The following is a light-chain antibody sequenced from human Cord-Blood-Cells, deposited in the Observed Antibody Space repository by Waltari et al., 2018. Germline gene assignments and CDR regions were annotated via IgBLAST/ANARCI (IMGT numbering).Light chain of an antibody. Sequence: DIQMTQSPSSLSASVGDRVTITCRASQSISSYLNWYQQKPGKAPTLLIYAASSLQSGVPSRFSGSVSGTDFTLTISILQPEDFATYYCQQSYSTPFSFGHGTKVHIK. V-gene: IGKV1-39*01. CDR3: QQSYSTPFS. J-gene: IGKJ3*01. CDR1: QSISSY. CDR2: AAS.